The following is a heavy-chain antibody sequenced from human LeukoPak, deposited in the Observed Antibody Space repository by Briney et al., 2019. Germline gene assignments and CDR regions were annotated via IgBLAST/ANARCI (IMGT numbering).Heavy chain of an antibody. CDR3: ARDYSGNYYKGFDY. V-gene: IGHV3-7*01. J-gene: IGHJ4*02. CDR1: GVTFSSSW. D-gene: IGHD1-26*01. CDR2: IKQDGSRK. Sequence: GGSLRLSCAASGVTFSSSWMSWVRQAPGKGLEWVANIKQDGSRKLYVDSVQGRFTISRDNAKNSLYLQMNSLRAEDTAVYYCARDYSGNYYKGFDYWGQGTLVTVSS.